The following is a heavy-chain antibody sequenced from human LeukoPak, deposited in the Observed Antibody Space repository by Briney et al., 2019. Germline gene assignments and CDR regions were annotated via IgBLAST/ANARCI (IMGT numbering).Heavy chain of an antibody. J-gene: IGHJ3*02. CDR3: AKSNGYGLVDI. Sequence: SETLSLTCTVSGGSISSYYWSWIRQPAGKGLEWIGNIFYSGGTYYSPSLTSRVTISLDTSRNQFSLKLNSVTAADTAVYYCAKSNGYGLVDIWGQGTMVTVSS. CDR1: GGSISSYY. V-gene: IGHV4-59*04. CDR2: IFYSGGT. D-gene: IGHD3-10*01.